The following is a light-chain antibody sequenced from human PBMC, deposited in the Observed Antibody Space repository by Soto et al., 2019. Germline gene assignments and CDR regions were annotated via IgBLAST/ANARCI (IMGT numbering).Light chain of an antibody. V-gene: IGKV1-5*03. J-gene: IGKJ1*01. CDR3: QQYKDYET. CDR2: KAS. Sequence: DIQMTQSPSTLSASVGDRVTITCRASQSISSWLAWYQQKPGKTPKLLIYKASNLESGAPSRFSGSGSGTEFPLTISSLQPDDFATYYCQQYKDYETFGQGTKVDIK. CDR1: QSISSW.